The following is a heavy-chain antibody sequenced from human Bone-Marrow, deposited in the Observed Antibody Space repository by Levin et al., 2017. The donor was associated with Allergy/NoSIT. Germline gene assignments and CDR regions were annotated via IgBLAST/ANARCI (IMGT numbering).Heavy chain of an antibody. CDR3: AKDLVGILTGYYRY. J-gene: IGHJ4*02. V-gene: IGHV3-23*01. D-gene: IGHD3-9*01. Sequence: SCAASGFSFSNYAMSWVRQAPGKGPEWVSFIDYSGGTTYYTDPVKGRFTISRDNSKNTMYLQMNSLRAEDTAVYFCAKDLVGILTGYYRYWGQGTMVTVSS. CDR2: IDYSGGTT. CDR1: GFSFSNYA.